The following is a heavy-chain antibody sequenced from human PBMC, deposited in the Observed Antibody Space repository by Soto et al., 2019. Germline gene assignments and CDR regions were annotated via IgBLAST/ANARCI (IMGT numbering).Heavy chain of an antibody. J-gene: IGHJ6*02. CDR3: AREGIPPPLLQLYYGMDV. CDR1: GDSVSSNSAA. V-gene: IGHV6-1*01. CDR2: TYYRSKWYN. Sequence: SETLSLTCVISGDSVSSNSAAWNWIRQSPSRGLERLGRTYYRSKWYNDYAVSVKSRITINPGTSKNQFSLQLNSVTPEDTAVYYCAREGIPPPLLQLYYGMDVWGQGTTVTVSS. D-gene: IGHD1-20*01.